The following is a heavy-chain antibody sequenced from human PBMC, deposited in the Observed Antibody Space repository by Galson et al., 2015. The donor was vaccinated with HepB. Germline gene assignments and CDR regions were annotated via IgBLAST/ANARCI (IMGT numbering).Heavy chain of an antibody. CDR3: ARDISSYDFWSDSGTRDHYYGLDV. Sequence: SLRLSCAASGFTFSSYNMNWVRQAPGTGLEWVSSISSSSNYIYYADSVKGRFTIFRDNAKSFLFLLMSSLRVEDTAVYYCARDISSYDFWSDSGTRDHYYGLDVWGQGTTVTVSS. CDR2: ISSSSNYI. J-gene: IGHJ6*02. V-gene: IGHV3-21*01. CDR1: GFTFSSYN. D-gene: IGHD3-3*01.